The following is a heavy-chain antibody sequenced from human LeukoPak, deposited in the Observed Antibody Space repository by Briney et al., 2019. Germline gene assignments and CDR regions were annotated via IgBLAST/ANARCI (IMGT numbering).Heavy chain of an antibody. D-gene: IGHD1-26*01. V-gene: IGHV4-4*01. CDR3: ARELRGAPTPGAY. CDR1: TVSGSSGNF. Sequence: SKTLSLTCALSTVSGSSGNFWSWVRPPPGEGLEWIGEVHKSGRTNYNPSLKTRVTISIDASKNQLSLELTSVTAADTAVYCCARELRGAPTPGAYWGQGTRVSVSS. J-gene: IGHJ4*02. CDR2: VHKSGRT.